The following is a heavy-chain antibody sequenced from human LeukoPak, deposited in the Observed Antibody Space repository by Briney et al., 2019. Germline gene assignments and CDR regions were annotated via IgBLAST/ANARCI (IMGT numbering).Heavy chain of an antibody. Sequence: GRSLRLSCAASGFTFDDYAMHWVRQAPGKGLEWVSGISWNNGSIGYADSVKGRFTISRDNAKNSLYLQMNSLRAEDMALCYCAKDSGIAAAGLDYWGQGTLVTVSS. D-gene: IGHD6-13*01. CDR3: AKDSGIAAAGLDY. CDR1: GFTFDDYA. CDR2: ISWNNGSI. V-gene: IGHV3-9*03. J-gene: IGHJ4*02.